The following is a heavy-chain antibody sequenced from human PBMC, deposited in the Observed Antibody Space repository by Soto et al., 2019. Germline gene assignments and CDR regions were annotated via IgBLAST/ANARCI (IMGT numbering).Heavy chain of an antibody. CDR3: ARASPTVTTIYFDY. V-gene: IGHV4-31*03. Sequence: PSETLSLTCTVSGGSISSGGYYWSWIRQHPGKGLEWIGYIYYSGSTYYNPSLKSRVTISVDTSKNQFSLKLSSVTAADTAVYYCARASPTVTTIYFDYWGQGTLVTVSS. CDR1: GGSISSGGYY. J-gene: IGHJ4*02. CDR2: IYYSGST. D-gene: IGHD4-17*01.